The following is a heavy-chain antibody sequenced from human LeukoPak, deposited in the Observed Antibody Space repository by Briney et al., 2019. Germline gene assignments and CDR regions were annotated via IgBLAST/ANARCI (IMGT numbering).Heavy chain of an antibody. J-gene: IGHJ4*02. D-gene: IGHD5-18*01. CDR3: AKDRDTYGYVTSFDY. V-gene: IGHV3-23*01. CDR1: GFTFSSYA. CDR2: ISGSGGST. Sequence: PGGSLRLSCAASGFTFSSYAMSWVRQVPGKGLEWVSSISGSGGSTYYADSVKGRFTISRDNSKNTLYLQMNSLRADDTAVFYCAKDRDTYGYVTSFDYWGQGTLVTVSS.